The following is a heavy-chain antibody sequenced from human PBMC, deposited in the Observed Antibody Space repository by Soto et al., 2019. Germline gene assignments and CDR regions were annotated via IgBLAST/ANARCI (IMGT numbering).Heavy chain of an antibody. CDR2: ISGSGGST. Sequence: PGGSLRLSCAASGFTFSSYAMSWVRQAPGKGLEWVSAISGSGGSTYYADSVKGRFTISRDNSKNTLYLQMNSLRAEDTAVYYCAYSPLKSFYDILTGFYSQWWFAPWGQGTLV. J-gene: IGHJ5*02. D-gene: IGHD3-9*01. CDR1: GFTFSSYA. V-gene: IGHV3-23*01. CDR3: AYSPLKSFYDILTGFYSQWWFAP.